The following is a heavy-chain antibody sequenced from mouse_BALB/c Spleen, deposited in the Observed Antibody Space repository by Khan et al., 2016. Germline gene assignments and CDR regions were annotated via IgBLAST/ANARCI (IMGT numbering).Heavy chain of an antibody. D-gene: IGHD2-1*01. Sequence: EVELVESGGGLVKPGGSLKLSCAASGFTFRNYAMSWVRQTPEKRLEWVASISTGDSTYYGASVKGRFTISRDNARNILYLQMSSLRSEDTAMFYCAREDYGNYGDYFDYWGQGTTRTVSS. CDR1: GFTFRNYA. V-gene: IGHV5-6-5*01. J-gene: IGHJ2*01. CDR3: AREDYGNYGDYFDY. CDR2: ISTGDST.